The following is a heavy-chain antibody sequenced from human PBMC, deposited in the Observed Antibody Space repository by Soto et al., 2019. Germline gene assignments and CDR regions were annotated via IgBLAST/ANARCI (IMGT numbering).Heavy chain of an antibody. J-gene: IGHJ5*02. CDR3: ARDPHRDYYGSGSYPS. CDR2: IYYSGST. Sequence: SETLSLTYTVSGGSISSGGYYWSWIRQHPGKGLEWIGYIYYSGSTYYNPSLKSRVTISVDTSKNQFSLKLSSVTAADTAVYYCARDPHRDYYGSGSYPSWGQGTLVTVSS. CDR1: GGSISSGGYY. V-gene: IGHV4-31*03. D-gene: IGHD3-10*01.